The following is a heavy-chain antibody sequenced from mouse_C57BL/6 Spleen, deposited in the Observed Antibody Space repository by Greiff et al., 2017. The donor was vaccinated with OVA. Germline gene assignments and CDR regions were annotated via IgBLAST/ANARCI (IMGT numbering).Heavy chain of an antibody. J-gene: IGHJ2*01. CDR1: GYSITSGYD. CDR2: ISYSGST. V-gene: IGHV3-1*01. CDR3: ARAPGAYYFDY. Sequence: EVQLQQSGPGMVKPSQSLSLTCTVTGYSITSGYDWHWIRHFPGNKLEWMGYISYSGSTNYNPSLKSRISITHDTSKNHFFLKLNSVTTEDTATYYCARAPGAYYFDYWGQGTTLTVSS. D-gene: IGHD1-1*02.